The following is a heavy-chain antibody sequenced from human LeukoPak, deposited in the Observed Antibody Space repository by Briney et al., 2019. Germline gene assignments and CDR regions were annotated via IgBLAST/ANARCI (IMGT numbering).Heavy chain of an antibody. V-gene: IGHV4-39*07. D-gene: IGHD6-13*01. Sequence: PSETLSLTCTVSGGSISSSGYYWGWIRQTPGKGLEWIGSIYYSGSNYHNPSLKSRVTISVDTSKNQFSLKVSSVTAADTAVYYCARVYYSSNYDYWYFDLWGRGTLVTVSS. CDR3: ARVYYSSNYDYWYFDL. J-gene: IGHJ2*01. CDR1: GGSISSSGYY. CDR2: IYYSGSN.